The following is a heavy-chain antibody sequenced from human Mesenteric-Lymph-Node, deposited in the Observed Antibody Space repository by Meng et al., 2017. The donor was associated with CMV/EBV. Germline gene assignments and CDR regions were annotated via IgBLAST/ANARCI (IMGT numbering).Heavy chain of an antibody. J-gene: IGHJ4*01. CDR1: GFTVSSNY. Sequence: GESLKISCAASGFTVSSNYMSWVRQAPGKGLEWVSVIYSGGSTYYADSVKGRFTISRDNSKDTLYLQLNSLRAEDTAVYYCARCHPVQWLVSDYWGQGTLVTVSS. CDR3: ARCHPVQWLVSDY. V-gene: IGHV3-53*01. CDR2: IYSGGST. D-gene: IGHD6-19*01.